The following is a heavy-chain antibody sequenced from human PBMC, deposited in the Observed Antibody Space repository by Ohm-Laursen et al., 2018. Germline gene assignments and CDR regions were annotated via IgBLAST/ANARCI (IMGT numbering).Heavy chain of an antibody. J-gene: IGHJ5*02. V-gene: IGHV5-51*01. CDR3: VRRPGFGGYARGNWFDP. Sequence: GESLRISCKGSGYSFTNYWIGWVRQMPGKGLEWMGIIYPGDSDTRYSPSFQGQVTISADKSISTAYLQWSSLKASDTAIYYCVRRPGFGGYARGNWFDPWGQGTLVTVSS. CDR2: IYPGDSDT. D-gene: IGHD3-22*01. CDR1: GYSFTNYW.